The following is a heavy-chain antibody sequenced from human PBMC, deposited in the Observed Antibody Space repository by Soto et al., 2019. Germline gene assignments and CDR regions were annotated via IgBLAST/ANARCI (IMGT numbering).Heavy chain of an antibody. CDR2: INHSGST. Sequence: QVQLQQWGAGLLKPSETLSLTCAVYGGSCSGYYWSWIRQPPGKGLEWIGEINHSGSTNYNPSLKSRVTISVDTSKNQFSLKLSSVTVADTAVYYCARGLRAYYYGMDVWGQGTTVTVSS. CDR1: GGSCSGYY. J-gene: IGHJ6*02. CDR3: ARGLRAYYYGMDV. V-gene: IGHV4-34*01. D-gene: IGHD4-17*01.